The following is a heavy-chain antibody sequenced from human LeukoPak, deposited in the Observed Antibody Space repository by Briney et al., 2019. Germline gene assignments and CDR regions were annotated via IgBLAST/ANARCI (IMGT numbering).Heavy chain of an antibody. CDR1: GYTFTSYC. J-gene: IGHJ4*02. D-gene: IGHD2-2*01. CDR2: INASDGST. Sequence: ASVRVSCKASGYTFTSYCMHWVRQAPGQGLEWMGIINASDGSTSYAQKFQGRVTMTTDTSTSTVYMELSSLRSEDTAVYYCARPMPYCSSTSCIDYWGQGTLVTVSS. V-gene: IGHV1-46*01. CDR3: ARPMPYCSSTSCIDY.